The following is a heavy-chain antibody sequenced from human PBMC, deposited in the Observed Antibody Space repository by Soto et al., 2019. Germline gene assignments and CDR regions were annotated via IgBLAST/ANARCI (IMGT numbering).Heavy chain of an antibody. Sequence: ASVKVSCKASGGTFSSYAISWVRQAPGQGLEWMGGIIPIFGTANYAQKFQGRVTITADESTSTAYMELSSLRSEDTAVYCCARRSHYDFWSGYPGSTTDYYYGMDVWGQGTTVTVSS. CDR2: IIPIFGTA. CDR1: GGTFSSYA. CDR3: ARRSHYDFWSGYPGSTTDYYYGMDV. J-gene: IGHJ6*02. V-gene: IGHV1-69*13. D-gene: IGHD3-3*01.